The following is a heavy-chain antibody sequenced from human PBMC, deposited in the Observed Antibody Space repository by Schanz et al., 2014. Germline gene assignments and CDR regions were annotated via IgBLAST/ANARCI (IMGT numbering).Heavy chain of an antibody. J-gene: IGHJ4*02. CDR3: ARARYTGYDCSGY. CDR1: GYIFSSYA. D-gene: IGHD5-12*01. V-gene: IGHV1-2*02. CDR2: INPNSGET. Sequence: QVRLVQSGAEVKKPGASVKVSCKASGYIFSSYAIHWVRQAPGQGLEWMGWINPNSGETNYEQKFKGRVTLTSDTSISTAFMELSGLTSDDTATYFCARARYTGYDCSGYWGQGTLLIVSS.